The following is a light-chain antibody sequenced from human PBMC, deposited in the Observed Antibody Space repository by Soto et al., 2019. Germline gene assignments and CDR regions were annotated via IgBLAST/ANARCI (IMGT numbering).Light chain of an antibody. V-gene: IGLV2-18*02. Sequence: QSALTQPPSVSGSPGQSVTISCTGTSSDVGSYNRVSWYQQPPGTAPKLMIYEVSNRPSGVPDRFSGSKSGNTASLTISGLQAEDEADYYCSSYTSSSTLVFGTGTKLTV. CDR1: SSDVGSYNR. CDR2: EVS. J-gene: IGLJ1*01. CDR3: SSYTSSSTLV.